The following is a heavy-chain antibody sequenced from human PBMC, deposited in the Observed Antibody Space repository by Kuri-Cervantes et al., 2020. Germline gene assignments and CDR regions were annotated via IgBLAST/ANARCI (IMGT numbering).Heavy chain of an antibody. D-gene: IGHD2-2*01. CDR3: ARLQAARYYYYYYYMDV. CDR1: GYSITSGFH. CDR2: ISREGAT. V-gene: IGHV4-38-2*01. J-gene: IGHJ6*03. Sequence: GSLRLSCAVSGYSITSGFHWGWIRQSPGQGLEWIGRISREGATYYNPSVESRVTISVDTSKNQFSLKLSSVTAADTAVYYCARLQAARYYYYYYYMDVWGKGTTVTVSS.